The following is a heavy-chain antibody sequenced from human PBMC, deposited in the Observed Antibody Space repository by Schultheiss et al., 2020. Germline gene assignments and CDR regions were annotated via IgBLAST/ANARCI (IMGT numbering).Heavy chain of an antibody. D-gene: IGHD3-22*01. V-gene: IGHV3-21*01. J-gene: IGHJ3*02. Sequence: GESLKISCAASGFTFSSYRMNWVRQAPGKGLEWVSSISSSSSYIYYADSVKGRFTISRDNAKNSLYLQMNSLRAEDTAVYYCARDHYYDSSDAFDIWGQGTMVTVSS. CDR2: ISSSSSYI. CDR3: ARDHYYDSSDAFDI. CDR1: GFTFSSYR.